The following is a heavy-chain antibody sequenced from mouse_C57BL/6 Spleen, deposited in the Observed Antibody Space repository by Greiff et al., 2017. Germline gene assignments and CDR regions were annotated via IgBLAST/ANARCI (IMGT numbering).Heavy chain of an antibody. CDR1: GFNIKDDY. CDR2: IDPENGDT. J-gene: IGHJ1*03. D-gene: IGHD1-1*01. Sequence: EVQLQQSGAELVRPGASVKLSCTASGFNIKDDYMHWVKQRPEQGLEWIGWIDPENGDTEYASKFQGKATITADTSSNTAYLQLSSLTSEDTAVYYCTTPPYGSSYWYFDVWGTGTTVTVSS. V-gene: IGHV14-4*01. CDR3: TTPPYGSSYWYFDV.